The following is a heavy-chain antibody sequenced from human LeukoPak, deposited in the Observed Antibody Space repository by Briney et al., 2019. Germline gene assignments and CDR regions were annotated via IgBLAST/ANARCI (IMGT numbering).Heavy chain of an antibody. V-gene: IGHV3-30-3*01. CDR1: GFTFSSYA. J-gene: IGHJ4*02. CDR2: ISYEGSNK. Sequence: GGALRVFCAASGFTFSSYAMHWARQAPGKGLERVAVISYEGSNKYYADSVKGGFTISIDNSKNTLHLQMNSLTAEDTAVYYCARDQSTSEYFDCLSPDYWGQGTLVTVSS. D-gene: IGHD3-9*01. CDR3: ARDQSTSEYFDCLSPDY.